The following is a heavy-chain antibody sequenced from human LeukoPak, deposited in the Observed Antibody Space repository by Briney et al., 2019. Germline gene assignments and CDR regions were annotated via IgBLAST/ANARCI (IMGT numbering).Heavy chain of an antibody. CDR2: IRSSTSYK. V-gene: IGHV3-21*01. CDR3: VRDNWYSSSWVFDS. Sequence: PGGSLRLSCAASGFILSSYSMNWVRQAPGKGLEWVSSIRSSTSYKYYAGSVKGRFTISRDNAKKSPYLQMNSLRAEDTAIYYCVRDNWYSSSWVFDSWGQGTLVTVSS. CDR1: GFILSSYS. D-gene: IGHD6-13*01. J-gene: IGHJ4*02.